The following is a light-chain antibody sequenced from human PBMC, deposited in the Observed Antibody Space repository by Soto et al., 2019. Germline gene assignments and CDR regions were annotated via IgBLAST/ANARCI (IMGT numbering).Light chain of an antibody. V-gene: IGKV3-15*01. J-gene: IGKJ5*01. Sequence: DIVMTQSPDSLAVSLGERATITCKSSQSVTNDLAWYQHKPGQAPRLLTHGASTRATGIPARFSGVGSGTEFTLTISSLQSEDFGVYYCQQYNKWPQTFGQGTRLENK. CDR3: QQYNKWPQT. CDR2: GAS. CDR1: QSVTND.